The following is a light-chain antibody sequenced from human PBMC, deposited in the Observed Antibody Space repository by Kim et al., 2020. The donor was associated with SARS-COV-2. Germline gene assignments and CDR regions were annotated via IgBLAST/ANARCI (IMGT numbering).Light chain of an antibody. CDR2: AAS. J-gene: IGKJ1*01. V-gene: IGKV1-27*01. CDR3: QKYDSAPRT. Sequence: ASVGDRVTITCRARQGINNYLALFQQKPGKVPKLLIYAASTLQSGVPSRFSGSRSGTEFTLAISSLQPEDVATYYCQKYDSAPRTFGQGTKVDIQ. CDR1: QGINNY.